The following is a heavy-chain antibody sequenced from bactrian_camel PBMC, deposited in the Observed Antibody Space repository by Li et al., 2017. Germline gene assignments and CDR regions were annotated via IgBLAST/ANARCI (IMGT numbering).Heavy chain of an antibody. J-gene: IGHJ4*01. V-gene: IGHV3S40*01. D-gene: IGHD4*01. Sequence: VQLVESGGGLVQPGGSLRVSCGASGFTFRSYAMSWVRQAPGKGLEWVSDINSSGGSTYYADSVKGRFTISRDNGKNTVYLQMNSLKSEDTALYYCANPARYYNDNEPGALLGQGTQVTVS. CDR2: INSSGGST. CDR1: GFTFRSYA.